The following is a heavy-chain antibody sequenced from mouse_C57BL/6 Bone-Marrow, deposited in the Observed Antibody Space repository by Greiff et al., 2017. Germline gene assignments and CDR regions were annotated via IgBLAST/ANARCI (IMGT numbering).Heavy chain of an antibody. D-gene: IGHD2-4*01. V-gene: IGHV1-55*01. J-gene: IGHJ2*01. CDR2: IYPGSGST. CDR1: GYTFTSYW. CDR3: ARGLRRILFDY. Sequence: QVHVKQSGAELVKPGASVKMSCKASGYTFTSYWITWVKQRPGQGLEWIGDIYPGSGSTNYNEKFKSKATLTVDTSSSTAYMQLSSLTSEDSAVYYCARGLRRILFDYWGQGTTLTVSS.